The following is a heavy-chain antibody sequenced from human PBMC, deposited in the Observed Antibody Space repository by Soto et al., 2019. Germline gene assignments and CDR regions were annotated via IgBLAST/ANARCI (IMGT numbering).Heavy chain of an antibody. J-gene: IGHJ3*01. V-gene: IGHV3-74*01. D-gene: IGHD1-26*01. Sequence: EVQLLESGGGLVQPGESLRLSCAASGFTFSYYWMHWVRQAPGMGLVWVSRIHSDGSSTTYAASVKGRLTVSRDNARNTLDLKLNSLRAEHTAVYSCGRGVRGAVDLWGQGTVLTVSS. CDR1: GFTFSYYW. CDR3: GRGVRGAVDL. CDR2: IHSDGSST.